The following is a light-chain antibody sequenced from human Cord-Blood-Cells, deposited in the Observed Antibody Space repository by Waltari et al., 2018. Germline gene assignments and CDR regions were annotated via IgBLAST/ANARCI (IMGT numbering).Light chain of an antibody. J-gene: IGLJ1*01. Sequence: QSALTQPPSVSGSPRQSVTISCTGNSSDDGGYNYVSWYQQHPGKAPKLMIYDVSKRPSGVPDRFSGSKSGNTASLTISGLQAEDEADYYCCSYAGSYTYVFGTGTKVTVL. V-gene: IGLV2-11*01. CDR1: SSDDGGYNY. CDR3: CSYAGSYTYV. CDR2: DVS.